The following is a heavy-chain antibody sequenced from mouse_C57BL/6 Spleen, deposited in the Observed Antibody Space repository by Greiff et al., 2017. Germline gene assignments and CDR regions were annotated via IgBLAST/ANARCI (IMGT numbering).Heavy chain of an antibody. Sequence: EVKVVESGGGLVQSGRSLRLSCATSGFTFSDFYMEWVRQAPGKGLEWIAASRNKANDYTTEYSASVKGRFIVSRDTSQSILYLQMNALRAEDTAIYYCARDAPGRGYFDVWGTGTTVTVSS. CDR2: SRNKANDYTT. J-gene: IGHJ1*03. D-gene: IGHD4-1*01. CDR3: ARDAPGRGYFDV. CDR1: GFTFSDFY. V-gene: IGHV7-1*01.